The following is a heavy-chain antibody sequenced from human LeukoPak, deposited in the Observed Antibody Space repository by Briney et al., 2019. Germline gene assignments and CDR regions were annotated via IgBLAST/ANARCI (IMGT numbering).Heavy chain of an antibody. J-gene: IGHJ4*02. CDR2: INPNSGGT. CDR3: ASREYSSGWYIDY. Sequence: GASVKVSCKASGYTFTGYYMHWVRQAPGQGLEWMGWINPNSGGTNYAQKFQGRVTMTRDTSISTAYMELSRLRSDDTAVYYCASREYSSGWYIDYWGRGTLVTVSS. V-gene: IGHV1-2*02. D-gene: IGHD6-19*01. CDR1: GYTFTGYY.